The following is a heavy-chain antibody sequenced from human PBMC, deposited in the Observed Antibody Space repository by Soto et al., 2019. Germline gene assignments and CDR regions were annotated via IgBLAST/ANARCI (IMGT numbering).Heavy chain of an antibody. J-gene: IGHJ4*01. CDR2: ISASGGLK. D-gene: IGHD6-19*01. CDR3: ARDPSPYTSGWYGIDF. CDR1: GFTFTNYA. V-gene: IGHV3-23*01. Sequence: EVQLSESGGDLRQPGGSLRLSCAASGFTFTNYAMTWVRQTPGKGLEWVSGISASGGLKYYADSVRGRFTVSRDNSANTLFLQVNTLRREDTAMYYCARDPSPYTSGWYGIDFWGHGTLVTVSS.